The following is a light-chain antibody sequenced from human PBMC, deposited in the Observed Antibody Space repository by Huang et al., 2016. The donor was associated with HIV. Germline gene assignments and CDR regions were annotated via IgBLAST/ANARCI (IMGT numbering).Light chain of an antibody. CDR3: HQRAGWPL. V-gene: IGKV3-11*01. Sequence: EVVLTQSPATLSLSPGERATLSCRASQTISSYLAWYQHKPGQPPRLLIYDTSKRAYGITARFSGSGSGKDFTLTISSLEHEDFAVYYCHQRAGWPLFGGGTKVEIK. J-gene: IGKJ4*02. CDR2: DTS. CDR1: QTISSY.